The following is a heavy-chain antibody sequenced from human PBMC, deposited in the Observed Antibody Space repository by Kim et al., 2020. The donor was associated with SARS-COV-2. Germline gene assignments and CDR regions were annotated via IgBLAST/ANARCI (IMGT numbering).Heavy chain of an antibody. D-gene: IGHD3-10*01. Sequence: SQTLSLSCAISGDSVSSNSAAWNWIRQSPSRGLEWLGRTYYRSKWYNDYAVSVKSRITINPDTSKNQVSLQLNSVTPEDTAVYYCARDLGEKPVLLWFGELVNYYYYGMDVWGPGTTVTVSS. J-gene: IGHJ6*02. CDR2: TYYRSKWYN. CDR3: ARDLGEKPVLLWFGELVNYYYYGMDV. V-gene: IGHV6-1*01. CDR1: GDSVSSNSAA.